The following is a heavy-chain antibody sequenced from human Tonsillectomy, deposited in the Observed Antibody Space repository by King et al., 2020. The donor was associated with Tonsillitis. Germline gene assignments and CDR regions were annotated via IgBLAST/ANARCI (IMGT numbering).Heavy chain of an antibody. CDR1: RFTFSSYA. J-gene: IGHJ4*02. Sequence: VQLVESGGGVVQPGRSLRLSCAASRFTFSSYAMHWVRQAPGKGQEWVTLISYDGSNKYYADSVKGRFTISRDNSKNTLYLQMNSLRAEDTAVYYCARASSKYGSGGSCYSSPFDYWGQGTLVTVSS. V-gene: IGHV3-30-3*01. D-gene: IGHD2-15*01. CDR3: ARASSKYGSGGSCYSSPFDY. CDR2: ISYDGSNK.